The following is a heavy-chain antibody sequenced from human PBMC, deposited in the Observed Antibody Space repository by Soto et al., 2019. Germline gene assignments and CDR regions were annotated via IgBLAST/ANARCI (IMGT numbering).Heavy chain of an antibody. CDR2: ISGSGGST. CDR1: GFTFSNSA. Sequence: EVELLESGGDLVQPGGSLRLSCAASGFTFSNSAMTWVRQTPGKGLEWVSTISGSGGSTSSSDSVQGRFTISRDNSKNTLFLQMHSLRDEDTALFYCAQWRGLGRPFYYHMDVWGQGTKVTVSS. V-gene: IGHV3-23*01. J-gene: IGHJ6*02. CDR3: AQWRGLGRPFYYHMDV. D-gene: IGHD3-22*01.